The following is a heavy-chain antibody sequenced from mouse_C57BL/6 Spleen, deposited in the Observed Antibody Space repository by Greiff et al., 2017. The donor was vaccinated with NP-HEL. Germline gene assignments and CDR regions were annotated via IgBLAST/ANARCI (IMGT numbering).Heavy chain of an antibody. CDR1: GYSITSGYY. J-gene: IGHJ3*01. CDR2: ISYDGSN. CDR3: AREGYYGSSYVSAWFAY. Sequence: EVKLMESGPGLVKPSQSLSLTCSVTGYSITSGYYWNWIRQFPGNKLEWMGYISYDGSNNYNPSLKNRISITRDTSKNQFFLKLNSVTTEDTATYYCAREGYYGSSYVSAWFAYWGQGTLATVSA. D-gene: IGHD1-1*01. V-gene: IGHV3-6*01.